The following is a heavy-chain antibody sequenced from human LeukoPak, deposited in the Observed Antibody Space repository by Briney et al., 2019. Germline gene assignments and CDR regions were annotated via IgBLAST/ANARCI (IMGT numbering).Heavy chain of an antibody. D-gene: IGHD6-13*01. J-gene: IGHJ5*02. CDR3: ARTRIAATGTFRFDP. CDR2: LNHSGST. CDR1: GGSFSGYY. V-gene: IGHV4-34*01. Sequence: SETLSLTCAVYGGSFSGYYWSWIRQPPGKGLEWIGELNHSGSTNYNPSLKSRVTISLDTSKNRFSLKLSSVTAADTAVYYCARTRIAATGTFRFDPWGQGTLVTVSS.